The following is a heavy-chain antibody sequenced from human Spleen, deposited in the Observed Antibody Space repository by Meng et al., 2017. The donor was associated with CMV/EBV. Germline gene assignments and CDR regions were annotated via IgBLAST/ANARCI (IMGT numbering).Heavy chain of an antibody. V-gene: IGHV1-18*01. Sequence: ASVKVSCKASGFIFTSYLITWVRQAPGQGLEWMGWMSPYTGNTDYPQNFQGRVNMTADTSTSTAYMELRSLTSDDSGVYYCAKISGGGDYFDYWGQRTVVTVSS. CDR2: MSPYTGNT. D-gene: IGHD3-16*01. J-gene: IGHJ4*02. CDR1: GFIFTSYL. CDR3: AKISGGGDYFDY.